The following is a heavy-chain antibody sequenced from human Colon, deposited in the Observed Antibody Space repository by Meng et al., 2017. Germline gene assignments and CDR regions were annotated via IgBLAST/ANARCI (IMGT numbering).Heavy chain of an antibody. J-gene: IGHJ4*02. CDR1: SGSFSSSNW. V-gene: IGHV4-4*02. D-gene: IGHD3-10*01. CDR2: IYHSGNT. CDR3: ARRAPLWFGELASFDS. Sequence: QVQWRESGPGLVKPSGTLSLTCTVSSGSFSSSNWWTWVRQPPGKGLEWIGEIYHSGNTNYNPSLKSRVTISVDKSKNQFSLKLNSVTAADTAVYFCARRAPLWFGELASFDSWGQGTLVTVSS.